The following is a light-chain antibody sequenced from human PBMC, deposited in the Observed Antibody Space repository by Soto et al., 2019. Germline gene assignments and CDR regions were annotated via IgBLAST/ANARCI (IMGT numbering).Light chain of an antibody. CDR3: CSYTDTFYV. V-gene: IGLV2-11*01. CDR1: SSDVGNYNF. J-gene: IGLJ1*01. CDR2: EVS. Sequence: QSALTQPRSVSGSPGQSVTITCTGTSSDVGNYNFVSWYQQHPGKAPKLLIYEVSKRSSGVPDRFSGSKSGNTASLTISGFQAEDEADYYCCSYTDTFYVFGIGTKVTVL.